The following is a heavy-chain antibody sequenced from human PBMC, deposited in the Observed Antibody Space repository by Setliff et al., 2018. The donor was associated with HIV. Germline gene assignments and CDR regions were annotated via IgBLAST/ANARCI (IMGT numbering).Heavy chain of an antibody. V-gene: IGHV3-74*01. CDR2: MNTDGSST. Sequence: PGESLKISCAAPGFTFSSYWMHWVRQAPGKGLVWVFGMNTDGSSTRYADSVKGRFTISRDNAKNMLYLQMNSLSADDTAVYYCVRGSGYYYFDNWGQGALVTVSS. J-gene: IGHJ4*02. CDR1: GFTFSSYW. D-gene: IGHD3-22*01. CDR3: VRGSGYYYFDN.